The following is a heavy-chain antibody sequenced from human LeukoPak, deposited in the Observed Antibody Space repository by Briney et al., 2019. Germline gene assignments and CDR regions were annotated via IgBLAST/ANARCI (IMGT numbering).Heavy chain of an antibody. V-gene: IGHV3-11*01. J-gene: IGHJ6*02. CDR2: MTSSGRTL. D-gene: IGHD3-10*01. CDR1: GFTFSDHY. Sequence: GGSLRLSCAASGFTFSDHYMAWLRQAPGKGLEWVSYMTSSGRTLYYGDSVKGRFTISGDKAENSPYLQMNGLRGEDTAVYYCARGTLSMVRGIITVGLDVWGQGTTVTVSS. CDR3: ARGTLSMVRGIITVGLDV.